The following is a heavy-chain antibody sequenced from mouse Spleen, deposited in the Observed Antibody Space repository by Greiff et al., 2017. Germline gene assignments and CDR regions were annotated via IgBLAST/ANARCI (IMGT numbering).Heavy chain of an antibody. V-gene: IGHV1-59*01. J-gene: IGHJ3*01. CDR1: GYTFTSYW. D-gene: IGHD1-2*01. CDR2: IDPSDSYT. CDR3: ARDYGYETWFAY. Sequence: QVQLQQPGAELVRPGTSVKLSCKASGYTFTSYWMHWVKQRPGQGLEWIGVIDPSDSYTNYNQKFKGKATLTVDTSSSTAYMQLSSLTSEDSAVYYCARDYGYETWFAYWGQGTLVTVSA.